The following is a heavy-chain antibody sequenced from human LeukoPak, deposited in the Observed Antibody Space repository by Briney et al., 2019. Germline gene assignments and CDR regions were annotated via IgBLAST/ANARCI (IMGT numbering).Heavy chain of an antibody. D-gene: IGHD2-15*01. Sequence: PSETLSLTCTVSGGSISSYYWSWIRQPPGKGLEWIGYIYYSGGTNYNPSLKSRVTISVDTSKNQFSLKLSSVTAADTAVYYCARLGLGYCSGGSCYSSDYWGQGTLVTVSS. V-gene: IGHV4-59*08. CDR2: IYYSGGT. CDR3: ARLGLGYCSGGSCYSSDY. CDR1: GGSISSYY. J-gene: IGHJ4*02.